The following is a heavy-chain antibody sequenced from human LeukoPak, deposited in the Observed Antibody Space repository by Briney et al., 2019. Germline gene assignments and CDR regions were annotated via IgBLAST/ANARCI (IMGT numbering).Heavy chain of an antibody. D-gene: IGHD3-10*01. Sequence: SETLSPTCAVYGGSFSGYYWSWIRQPPGKGLEWIGEINHSGSTNYNPSLKSRVTISVDTSKNQFSLKLSSVTAADTAVYYCARGKGLLWFREFTFDYWGQGTLVTASS. CDR3: ARGKGLLWFREFTFDY. CDR1: GGSFSGYY. CDR2: INHSGST. V-gene: IGHV4-34*01. J-gene: IGHJ4*02.